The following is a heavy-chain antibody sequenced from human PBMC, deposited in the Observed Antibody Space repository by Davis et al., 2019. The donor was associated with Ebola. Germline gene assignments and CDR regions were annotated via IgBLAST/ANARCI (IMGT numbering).Heavy chain of an antibody. Sequence: GGSLRLSCAASGFTFSSYRMSWVRQAPGKGLEWVSYTSSSGSTIYYADSVKGRFTISRDNAKNSLYLQMSSLRAEDTAVYYCARGLQTRWRVGWGMDVWGQGTTVTVSS. J-gene: IGHJ6*02. CDR2: TSSSGSTI. D-gene: IGHD3-16*01. V-gene: IGHV3-48*04. CDR1: GFTFSSYR. CDR3: ARGLQTRWRVGWGMDV.